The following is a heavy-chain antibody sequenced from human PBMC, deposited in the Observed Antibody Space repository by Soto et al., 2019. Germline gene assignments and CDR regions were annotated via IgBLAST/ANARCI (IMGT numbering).Heavy chain of an antibody. D-gene: IGHD5-18*01. Sequence: SETLSLTCTVSGGSISSYYWSWIRQPPGKGLEWIGYIYYSGSTNYNPSLKGRVTISVDTSKNQFSLKLSSVTAADTAVYYCARSSSYGYGDYYYYMDVWGKGTTVTVSS. CDR1: GGSISSYY. CDR2: IYYSGST. CDR3: ARSSSYGYGDYYYYMDV. J-gene: IGHJ6*03. V-gene: IGHV4-59*08.